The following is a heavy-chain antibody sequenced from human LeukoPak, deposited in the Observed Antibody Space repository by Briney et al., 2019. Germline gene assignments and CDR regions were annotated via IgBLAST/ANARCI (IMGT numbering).Heavy chain of an antibody. V-gene: IGHV3-33*03. CDR3: ATYSTLNARDFQH. J-gene: IGHJ1*01. CDR1: GFTFSSYG. CDR2: IWYDGSNK. D-gene: IGHD2/OR15-2a*01. Sequence: GGSLRLSCAASGFTFSSYGMHWVRQAPGKGLEWVAVIWYDGSNKYYAGSVKGRFTISRDNGKNSLYVQMNSLSVEDTAVYYCATYSTLNARDFQHWGQGTLVIVSS.